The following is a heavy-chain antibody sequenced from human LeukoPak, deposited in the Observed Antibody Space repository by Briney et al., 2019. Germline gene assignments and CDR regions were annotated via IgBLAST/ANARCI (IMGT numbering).Heavy chain of an antibody. CDR1: GFTFSSYS. Sequence: GGSLRLSCAASGFTFSSYSMNWVRQAPGKGLEWVSYISSSSSTIYNADSVKGRFTISRDNAKNSLYLQVNSLRAEDTAVYYCARGYCSSTSCYLTDYWGQGTLVTVSS. D-gene: IGHD2-2*01. CDR2: ISSSSSTI. V-gene: IGHV3-48*04. J-gene: IGHJ4*02. CDR3: ARGYCSSTSCYLTDY.